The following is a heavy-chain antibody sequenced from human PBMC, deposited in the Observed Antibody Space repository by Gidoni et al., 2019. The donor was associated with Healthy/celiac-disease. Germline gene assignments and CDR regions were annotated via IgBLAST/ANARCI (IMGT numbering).Heavy chain of an antibody. CDR3: ARETGMATPHWGYYYYYMDV. J-gene: IGHJ6*03. D-gene: IGHD5-12*01. CDR1: GFTFSSYW. Sequence: EVQLVESGGGLVQPGGSLRLSCAASGFTFSSYWMSWVRQAPGKGLEWVANIKQDGSEKYYVDSVKGRFTISRDNAKNSLYLQMNSLRAEDTAVYYCARETGMATPHWGYYYYYMDVWGKGTTVTVSS. CDR2: IKQDGSEK. V-gene: IGHV3-7*01.